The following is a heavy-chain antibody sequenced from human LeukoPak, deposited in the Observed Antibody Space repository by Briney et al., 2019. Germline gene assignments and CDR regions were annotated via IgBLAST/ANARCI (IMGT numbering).Heavy chain of an antibody. D-gene: IGHD5-18*01. CDR1: GFTFSSCA. J-gene: IGHJ4*02. CDR2: ISDSGVSA. Sequence: GGSLRLSCAASGFTFSSCAMHWVRQAPGKGLEWVSGISDSGVSAFYTHSVKGRFTISRDNSKNTLYLQMSSLRAEDMAVYYCAKGDGSTYVTHFDFWGQGTLVSVSS. V-gene: IGHV3-23*01. CDR3: AKGDGSTYVTHFDF.